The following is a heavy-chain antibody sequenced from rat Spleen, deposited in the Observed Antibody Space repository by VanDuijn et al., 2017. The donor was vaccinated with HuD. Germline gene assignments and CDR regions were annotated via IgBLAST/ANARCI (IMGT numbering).Heavy chain of an antibody. V-gene: IGHV5S13*01. Sequence: EVQLVESGGGLVQPGRSLKLSCAASGFTFSKYGMAWVRQTPTKGLEWVAYISTGGGSTYYRDSVKGRFTISRENAKDILYLQMDSLRSEDTATYYCARREYGGFFGYFDYWGQGVMVTVSS. CDR1: GFTFSKYG. D-gene: IGHD1-11*01. CDR2: ISTGGGST. CDR3: ARREYGGFFGYFDY. J-gene: IGHJ2*01.